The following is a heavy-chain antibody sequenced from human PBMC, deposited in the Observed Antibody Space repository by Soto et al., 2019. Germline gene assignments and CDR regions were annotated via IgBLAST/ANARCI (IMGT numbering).Heavy chain of an antibody. CDR2: VGTNNANT. Sequence: QVQLVQSGPDGKMPGASVKVSCETSGYTFTAYGLAWLRQAPGQRPEWMGWVGTNNANTNNAQKFRGRGTMTTDTSTTTDYMEMRRLTSDVPAVYYCERELNRDSSAYSSVAYWGQGTLVTVSS. D-gene: IGHD3-22*01. CDR1: GYTFTAYG. J-gene: IGHJ4*02. V-gene: IGHV1-18*01. CDR3: ERELNRDSSAYSSVAY.